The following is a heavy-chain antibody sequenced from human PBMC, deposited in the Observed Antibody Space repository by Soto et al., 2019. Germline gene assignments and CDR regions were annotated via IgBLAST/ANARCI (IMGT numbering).Heavy chain of an antibody. CDR3: ARDRAAGYSSVYFDD. CDR1: GGSISSGDYY. Sequence: PSETLSLTCSVSGGSISSGDYYWSWIRQAPGKGLEWIGFIYYSGSTTYNPSLKSRLSLSVDTSKNQFSLRLSSVKTADKSVYYCARDRAAGYSSVYFDDWGQGILVTVSS. V-gene: IGHV4-30-4*01. J-gene: IGHJ4*02. CDR2: IYYSGST. D-gene: IGHD3-16*02.